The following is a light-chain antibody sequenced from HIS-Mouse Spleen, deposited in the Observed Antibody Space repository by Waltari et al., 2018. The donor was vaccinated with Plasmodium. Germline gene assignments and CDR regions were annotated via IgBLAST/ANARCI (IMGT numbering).Light chain of an antibody. CDR3: QVWDSSTVV. J-gene: IGLJ2*01. CDR1: NIGSKN. CDR2: RDS. Sequence: SYELTQPLSVSVALGQTARITCGGNNIGSKNVHWYQQKPVQAPVLVISRDSNRPSGIPERFSGSNAGNTATLTISRAQAVDEADYYCQVWDSSTVVFGGGTKLTVL. V-gene: IGLV3-9*01.